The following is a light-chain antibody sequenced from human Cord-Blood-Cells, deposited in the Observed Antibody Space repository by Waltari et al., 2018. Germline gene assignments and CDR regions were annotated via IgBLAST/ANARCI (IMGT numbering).Light chain of an antibody. Sequence: QSALTQPASVSGSPGQSITISCTGTSSYVGSYNLLSWYQQHPGKAPKLMIYEGSKRPSGVSNRFSGSKSGNTASLTISGLQAEDEADYYCSSYTSSSTWVFGGGTKLTVL. CDR2: EGS. V-gene: IGLV2-14*02. J-gene: IGLJ3*02. CDR3: SSYTSSSTWV. CDR1: SSYVGSYNL.